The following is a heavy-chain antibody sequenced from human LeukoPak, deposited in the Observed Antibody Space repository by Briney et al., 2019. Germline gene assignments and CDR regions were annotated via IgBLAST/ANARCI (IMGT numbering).Heavy chain of an antibody. CDR1: GYTFTGYY. CDR2: INPNSGGT. D-gene: IGHD3-22*01. J-gene: IGHJ4*02. Sequence: ASVKVSCKASGYTFTGYYMHWVRQAPGQGLEWMGWINPNSGGTNYAQKFQGWVTMTRDTSISTAYMELSRLRSDDTAVYYCARATTYYYDSSGYSTCFGYWGQGTLVTVSS. CDR3: ARATTYYYDSSGYSTCFGY. V-gene: IGHV1-2*04.